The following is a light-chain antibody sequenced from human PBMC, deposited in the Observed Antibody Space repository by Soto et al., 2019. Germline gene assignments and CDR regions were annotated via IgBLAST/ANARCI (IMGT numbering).Light chain of an antibody. CDR3: QQYGSSPFT. Sequence: IVLTQSPGTLSLSPGERATLSCRASQSVASNYLAWYQQKLGQAPRLLIYGASSRAPGIPDRFSGSGSGTDFTLTISRLEPEDFAVYYCQQYGSSPFTFGQGTRLEIK. J-gene: IGKJ5*01. CDR1: QSVASNY. CDR2: GAS. V-gene: IGKV3-20*01.